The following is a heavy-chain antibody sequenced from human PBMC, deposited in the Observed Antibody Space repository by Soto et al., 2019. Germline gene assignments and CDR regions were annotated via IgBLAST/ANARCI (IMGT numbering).Heavy chain of an antibody. CDR2: IYHSGST. Sequence: QVQLQESGPGLVKPSGTLSLTCAVSGGSISSSNWWSWVRQPPGKGLEWIGEIYHSGSTNYTPSLKSRVTISVDKSKNQFSLTLSSVTAADTAVYYCASGSRGVIYYYGMDVWGQGTTVTVSS. CDR1: GGSISSSNW. D-gene: IGHD3-10*01. V-gene: IGHV4-4*02. CDR3: ASGSRGVIYYYGMDV. J-gene: IGHJ6*02.